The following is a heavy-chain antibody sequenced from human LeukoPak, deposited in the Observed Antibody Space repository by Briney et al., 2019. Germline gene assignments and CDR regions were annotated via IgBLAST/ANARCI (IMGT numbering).Heavy chain of an antibody. CDR1: GFTFSDYY. D-gene: IGHD7-27*01. J-gene: IGHJ5*02. CDR2: ITDNGDSR. CDR3: ARDVRGRTPLKLGMKWFDP. Sequence: PGGSLRLSCAASGFTFSDYYMSLIRQTPGKGLEWLAFITDNGDSRKYADSVTGRFTISRDNAKNSVFLQMNSLRAVDSGVYYCARDVRGRTPLKLGMKWFDPWGQGTRVTVSS. V-gene: IGHV3-11*01.